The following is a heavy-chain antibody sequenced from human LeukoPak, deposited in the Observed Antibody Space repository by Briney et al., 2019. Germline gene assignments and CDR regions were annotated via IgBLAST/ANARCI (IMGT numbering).Heavy chain of an antibody. V-gene: IGHV1-69*05. D-gene: IGHD3-22*01. Sequence: SVKVSCKASGGTFSSYAISWVRQAHGQGLEWMGGIIPIFGTANYAQKFQGRVTITTDESTSTAYMELSSLRSEDTAVYYCARDRYYDSSGVRGDWFDPWGQGTLVTVSS. CDR2: IIPIFGTA. CDR3: ARDRYYDSSGVRGDWFDP. CDR1: GGTFSSYA. J-gene: IGHJ5*02.